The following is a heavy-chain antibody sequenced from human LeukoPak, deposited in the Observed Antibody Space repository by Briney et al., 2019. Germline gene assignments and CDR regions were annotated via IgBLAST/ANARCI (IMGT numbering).Heavy chain of an antibody. V-gene: IGHV3-21*01. CDR1: GFTFSSYS. Sequence: PGGSLRLSCAASGFTFSSYSMNWVRQAPGKGLEWVSSISSSSSYIYYADSMKGRFTISRDNSKNTLYLQVDSLRAEDTAVYYCAKVGAGTKDYYYMDVWGKGTTVTVSS. CDR3: AKVGAGTKDYYYMDV. D-gene: IGHD1-7*01. J-gene: IGHJ6*03. CDR2: ISSSSSYI.